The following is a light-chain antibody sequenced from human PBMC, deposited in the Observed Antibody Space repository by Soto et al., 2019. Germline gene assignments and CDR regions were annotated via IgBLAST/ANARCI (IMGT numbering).Light chain of an antibody. J-gene: IGKJ2*01. V-gene: IGKV3-11*01. CDR3: QQRSNWPYT. CDR1: QSVSSY. Sequence: EIVLTQSPATLSLSPGERATLSCRASQSVSSYLAWYQQKPGQAPRLLIYDASNWATGIPARFSGSGSGTDFTLTISSLETEDFAVYYCQQRSNWPYTFGQGTKLEIK. CDR2: DAS.